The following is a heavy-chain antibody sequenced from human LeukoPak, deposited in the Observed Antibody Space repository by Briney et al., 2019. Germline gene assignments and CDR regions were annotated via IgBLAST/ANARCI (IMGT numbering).Heavy chain of an antibody. D-gene: IGHD3-3*01. J-gene: IGHJ4*02. V-gene: IGHV4-61*02. Sequence: SETLSLTCTVSGGSISSGSYYWSWIRQPAGKGLEWIGRIYTSGSPNNNPSLKSRVSISFDTSKNQFSLKLTPVTAADTAVYYCGSRRTAMFGVIKGPIDYWGQGTLVTVSS. CDR2: IYTSGSP. CDR1: GGSISSGSYY. CDR3: GSRRTAMFGVIKGPIDY.